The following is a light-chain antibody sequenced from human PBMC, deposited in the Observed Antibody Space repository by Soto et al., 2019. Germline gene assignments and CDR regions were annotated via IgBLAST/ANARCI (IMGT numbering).Light chain of an antibody. Sequence: EIVWTQSQATLSLSPGERATLSCRASQSVGRTLAWFQQKPGQAPRLLIYDASNRATGIPARFTGSGSGTDFTLTIRSLEPEDFAIYYCQQRDSWPLTFGGGTKVDIK. V-gene: IGKV3-11*01. J-gene: IGKJ4*01. CDR1: QSVGRT. CDR2: DAS. CDR3: QQRDSWPLT.